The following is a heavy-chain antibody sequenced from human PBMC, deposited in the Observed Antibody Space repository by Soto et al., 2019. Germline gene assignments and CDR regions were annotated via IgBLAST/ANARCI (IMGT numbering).Heavy chain of an antibody. Sequence: QVQLVQSGAEVKKPGSSVKVSCKASGGTFSSYAISWVRQAPGQGLEWMGGIIPIFGTANYAQKFQGRVTITXXDXTXXAYMELSSLRSEDTAVYYCARGRFSAYSSSYAFDIWGQGTMVTVSS. V-gene: IGHV1-69*05. CDR2: IIPIFGTA. D-gene: IGHD6-6*01. J-gene: IGHJ3*02. CDR1: GGTFSSYA. CDR3: ARGRFSAYSSSYAFDI.